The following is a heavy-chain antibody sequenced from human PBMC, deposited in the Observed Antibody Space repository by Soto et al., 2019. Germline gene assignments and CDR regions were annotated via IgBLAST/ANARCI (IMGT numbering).Heavy chain of an antibody. V-gene: IGHV3-11*01. D-gene: IGHD2-2*01. Sequence: SLRLSCAASGFTFSDYYMSWIRQAPGKGLEWVSHISGSGSTIYFADSVKGRFTISRDNAKNSLYLQMNSLRAEDTAVYYCASDCSSSSCYGYFQHWGQGTRVTVSS. J-gene: IGHJ1*01. CDR2: ISGSGSTI. CDR3: ASDCSSSSCYGYFQH. CDR1: GFTFSDYY.